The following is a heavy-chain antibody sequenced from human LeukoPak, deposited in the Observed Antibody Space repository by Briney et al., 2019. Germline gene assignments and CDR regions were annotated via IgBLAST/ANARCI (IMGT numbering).Heavy chain of an antibody. CDR3: ARSGLFVNAFDI. V-gene: IGHV6-1*01. CDR2: TYYRSKWYN. J-gene: IGHJ3*02. CDR1: GDSVSSNSAA. D-gene: IGHD2-21*01. Sequence: SQTPSLTRAISGDSVSSNSAAWNWIRQSPSRGLEWLGRTYYRSKWYNDYAVSVKSRITINPDTSKNQFSLQLNSVTPEDTAVYYCARSGLFVNAFDIWGQGTMVTVSS.